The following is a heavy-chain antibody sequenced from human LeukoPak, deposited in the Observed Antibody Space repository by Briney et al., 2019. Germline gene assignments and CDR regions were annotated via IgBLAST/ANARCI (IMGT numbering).Heavy chain of an antibody. CDR1: GFTFSSYS. CDR2: ISSSSSYI. V-gene: IGHV3-21*01. Sequence: GGSLRLSCAASGFTFSSYSMNWVRQAPGKGLEWVSSISSSSSYIYYADSVKGRFTISRDNAKNSLYLQMNSLRAEDTAVYYCARALPYTLDFDYWGQGTLATVSS. D-gene: IGHD3-16*01. CDR3: ARALPYTLDFDY. J-gene: IGHJ4*02.